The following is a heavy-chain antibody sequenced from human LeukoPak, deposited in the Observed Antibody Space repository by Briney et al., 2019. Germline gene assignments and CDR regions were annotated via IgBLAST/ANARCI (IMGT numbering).Heavy chain of an antibody. J-gene: IGHJ4*02. D-gene: IGHD3-22*01. CDR2: IFPGDSAT. CDR1: GYSFTSYW. CDR3: ARRLTYDSRAYYCLDY. Sequence: GESLKISCKGSGYSFTSYWIGWVRQKPGKGLEWMGIIFPGDSATRYSPSFQGQVTISADKSISTAYLQWSSLKASDTAMYYCARRLTYDSRAYYCLDYWGQGTLVTVSS. V-gene: IGHV5-51*01.